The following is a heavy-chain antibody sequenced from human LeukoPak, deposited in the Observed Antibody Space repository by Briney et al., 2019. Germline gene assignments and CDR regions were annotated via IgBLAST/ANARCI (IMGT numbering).Heavy chain of an antibody. V-gene: IGHV1-18*01. CDR2: ISAYNGNT. J-gene: IGHJ4*02. CDR3: ATDKHPLEYSSSHYFDY. D-gene: IGHD6-6*01. Sequence: GASVKVSCKASGYTFTSSGISWVRQAPGQGLEWMRWISAYNGNTNYAQKFQGRVTMTEDTSTDTAYMELSSLRSEDTAVYYCATDKHPLEYSSSHYFDYWGQGTLVTVSS. CDR1: GYTFTSSG.